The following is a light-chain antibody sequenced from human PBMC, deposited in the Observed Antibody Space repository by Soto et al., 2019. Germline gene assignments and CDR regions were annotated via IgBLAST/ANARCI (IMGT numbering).Light chain of an antibody. CDR2: GAS. V-gene: IGKV3-20*01. Sequence: EFVXTXXPGTLSLSPGERATLSCRASQSVSSSFLAWYQQKPGQAPRILIYGASTRATGIPDRFSGSGSGRDLTLTNSRLEPEDFAVYSCQQYGSSPPLTFGGGTKVEIK. CDR1: QSVSSSF. CDR3: QQYGSSPPLT. J-gene: IGKJ4*01.